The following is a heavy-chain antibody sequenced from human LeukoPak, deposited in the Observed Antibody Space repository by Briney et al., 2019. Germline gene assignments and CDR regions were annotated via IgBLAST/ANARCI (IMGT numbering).Heavy chain of an antibody. Sequence: PGGSLRLSCAASGFIFSDYYMGWIRQAPGKGLEWVSYITNNGRKIYYADSMKGRFTISRDNAKNSLYLQMNSLRAEDTAVYYCARDNEKHYDFWSGYYVERGYYYMDVWGKGTTVTVSS. CDR1: GFIFSDYY. J-gene: IGHJ6*03. V-gene: IGHV3-11*04. CDR2: ITNNGRKI. D-gene: IGHD3-3*01. CDR3: ARDNEKHYDFWSGYYVERGYYYMDV.